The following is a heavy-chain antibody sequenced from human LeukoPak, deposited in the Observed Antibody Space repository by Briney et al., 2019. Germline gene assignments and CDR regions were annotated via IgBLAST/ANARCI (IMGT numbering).Heavy chain of an antibody. Sequence: KPSQTLSLTCTVSGGSISSGSYYWGWIRQPAGKGLEWIGRIYTSGSTNYNPSLKSRATISVDTSKDQFSLKLSSVTAADTAVYYCARASWFGESTTDYWGQGTLVTVSS. D-gene: IGHD3-10*01. J-gene: IGHJ4*02. CDR3: ARASWFGESTTDY. CDR2: IYTSGST. CDR1: GGSISSGSYY. V-gene: IGHV4-61*02.